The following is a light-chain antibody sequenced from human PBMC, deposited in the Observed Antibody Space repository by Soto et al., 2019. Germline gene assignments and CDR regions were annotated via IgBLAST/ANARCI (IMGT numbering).Light chain of an antibody. CDR2: DAS. V-gene: IGKV1-5*01. Sequence: DIQMTQSPATLSASVGDRVTSTCRASQSISIWLAWYQQKPGKAPKLLIYDASSLESGVPSRFGGSGSGTEFTLTISNLQPDDFATYYCQQYVTYSWTFGRGTKVDIK. CDR3: QQYVTYSWT. J-gene: IGKJ1*01. CDR1: QSISIW.